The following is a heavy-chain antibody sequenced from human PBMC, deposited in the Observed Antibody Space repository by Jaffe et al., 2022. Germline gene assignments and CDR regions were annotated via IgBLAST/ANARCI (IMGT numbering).Heavy chain of an antibody. V-gene: IGHV3-23*01. CDR1: GFTFSSYA. D-gene: IGHD3-3*01. J-gene: IGHJ4*02. CDR3: AKSSGDFWSGYYPEFDY. CDR2: ISGSGGST. Sequence: EVQLLESGGGLVQPGGSLRLSCAASGFTFSSYAMSWVRQAPGKGLEWVSAISGSGGSTYYADSVKGRFTISRDNSKNTLYLQMNSLRAEDTAVYYCAKSSGDFWSGYYPEFDYWGQGTLVTVSS.